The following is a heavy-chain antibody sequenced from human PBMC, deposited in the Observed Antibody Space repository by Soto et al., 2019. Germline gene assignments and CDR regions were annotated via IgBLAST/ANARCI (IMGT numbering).Heavy chain of an antibody. D-gene: IGHD2-21*02. CDR3: AKTSDYYYYYYMDV. CDR1: GFTFSSYA. J-gene: IGHJ6*03. V-gene: IGHV3-23*01. CDR2: ISGSGGST. Sequence: GGSLRLSCAASGFTFSSYAMSWVRQAPGKGLEWVSAISGSGGSTYYADSVKGRFTISRDNSKNTLYLQMNSLRAEDTAVYYCAKTSDYYYYYYMDVWGKGTTVTVSS.